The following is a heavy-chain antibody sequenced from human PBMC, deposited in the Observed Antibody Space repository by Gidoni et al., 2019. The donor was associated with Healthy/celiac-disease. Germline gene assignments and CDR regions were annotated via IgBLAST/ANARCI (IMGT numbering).Heavy chain of an antibody. CDR2: ISGSGGST. Sequence: EVQLLASGGGLVQPGGSMRLSCAASGFTFSSYAMSWVCQAPGKGLEWVSAISGSGGSTYYADSVKGRFTISRDNSKNTLYLQMNSLRAEDTAVYYCAKVRGYSYGFPFDYWGQGTLVTVSS. V-gene: IGHV3-23*01. CDR1: GFTFSSYA. D-gene: IGHD5-18*01. J-gene: IGHJ4*02. CDR3: AKVRGYSYGFPFDY.